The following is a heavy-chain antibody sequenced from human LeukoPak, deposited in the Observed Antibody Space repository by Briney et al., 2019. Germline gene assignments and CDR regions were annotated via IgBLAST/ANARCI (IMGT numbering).Heavy chain of an antibody. J-gene: IGHJ4*02. V-gene: IGHV3-23*01. CDR3: AKDRSRTVTTPPH. Sequence: GGSLRLSCAASGFTFSSYAMSWVRQAPGKGLEWVSAISGSGGSTYYTDSVKGRFTISRDNSKNTLYLQMNSLRAEDTAVYYCAKDRSRTVTTPPHWGQGTLVTVSS. CDR1: GFTFSSYA. CDR2: ISGSGGST. D-gene: IGHD4-17*01.